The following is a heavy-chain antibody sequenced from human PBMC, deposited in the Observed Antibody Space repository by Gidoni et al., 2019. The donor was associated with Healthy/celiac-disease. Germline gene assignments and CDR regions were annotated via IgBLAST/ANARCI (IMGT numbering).Heavy chain of an antibody. V-gene: IGHV3-64D*09. CDR3: VRCGYSYGYDY. J-gene: IGHJ4*02. CDR2: ISSNGGST. CDR1: GFTFSSYA. D-gene: IGHD5-18*01. Sequence: EVQPAESGGGLVQPGGALRFSWSASGFTFSSYAMHWVRQAPGKGLEYVSAISSNGGSTYYADSVKGRFTISRVNSKNTLYLQMSSLRAEDTAVYYCVRCGYSYGYDYWGQGTLVTVSS.